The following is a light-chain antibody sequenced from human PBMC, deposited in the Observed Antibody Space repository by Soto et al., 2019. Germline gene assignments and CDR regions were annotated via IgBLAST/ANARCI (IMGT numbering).Light chain of an antibody. CDR2: DVS. CDR1: SSDVGGYNY. Sequence: QSVLTQPASVSGSPGQSITISCTGTSSDVGGYNYVSWYQHHPGKAPKLVIYDVSNRPSGVSNRFSGSKSGNTASLTISGLQPEDEADYYCSSYTSSSTLYVFGTGTKVTVL. J-gene: IGLJ1*01. CDR3: SSYTSSSTLYV. V-gene: IGLV2-14*03.